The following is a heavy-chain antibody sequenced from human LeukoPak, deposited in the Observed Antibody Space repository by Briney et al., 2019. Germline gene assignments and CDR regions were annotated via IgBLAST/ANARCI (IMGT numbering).Heavy chain of an antibody. V-gene: IGHV1-18*01. J-gene: IGHJ4*02. Sequence: ASVTVSFTSSGYTFSIYGISWVGQAPGQGREWMGWISGYNGNTNYAHKLQGRVTITTDTETSTDNMELRSLRSDDTAVYYCARAPLYGSCEYWGQGTLVTVSS. CDR1: GYTFSIYG. D-gene: IGHD6-6*01. CDR2: ISGYNGNT. CDR3: ARAPLYGSCEY.